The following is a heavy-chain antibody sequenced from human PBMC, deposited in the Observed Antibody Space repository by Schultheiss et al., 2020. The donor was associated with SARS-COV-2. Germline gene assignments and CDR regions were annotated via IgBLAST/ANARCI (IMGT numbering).Heavy chain of an antibody. D-gene: IGHD7-27*01. J-gene: IGHJ4*02. CDR2: INHSGST. Sequence: SETLSLTCTVSGGSISSGGYYWSWIRQPPGKGLEWIGEINHSGSTNYNPSLKSRVTISVDTSKNQFSLKLSSVTAADTAVYYCARGGLLGMGYWGQGTLVTVSS. CDR1: GGSISSGGYY. CDR3: ARGGLLGMGY. V-gene: IGHV4-39*07.